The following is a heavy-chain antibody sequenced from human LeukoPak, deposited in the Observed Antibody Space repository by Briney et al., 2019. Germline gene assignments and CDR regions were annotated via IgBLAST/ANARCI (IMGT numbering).Heavy chain of an antibody. D-gene: IGHD3-10*01. CDR2: ISDSGGGT. CDR3: AKDSGPGSFYPTGDEY. CDR1: GFTFGNYA. J-gene: IGHJ4*02. V-gene: IGHV3-23*01. Sequence: GGSLRLSXAASGFTFGNYAMTWVRQTPEKGLKWVSSISDSGGGTHYEDSVKGRFTISRDNSKNTLYLQMNSLRAEDTAVYYCAKDSGPGSFYPTGDEYWGQGILVTVSS.